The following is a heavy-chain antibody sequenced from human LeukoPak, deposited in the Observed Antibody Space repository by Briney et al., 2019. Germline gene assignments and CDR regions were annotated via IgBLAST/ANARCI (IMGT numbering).Heavy chain of an antibody. D-gene: IGHD2-2*02. CDR3: ARGYIVVVPAAIGEDFDY. J-gene: IGHJ4*02. Sequence: ASVKVSCKASGYTFTSYYMHWVRQAPGQGLEWMGIINPSGGSTSYAQKFQGRVTMTRDTSTSTVYMELSSLRSEDTAVYYCARGYIVVVPAAIGEDFDYWGQGTLVTVSS. CDR2: INPSGGST. V-gene: IGHV1-46*01. CDR1: GYTFTSYY.